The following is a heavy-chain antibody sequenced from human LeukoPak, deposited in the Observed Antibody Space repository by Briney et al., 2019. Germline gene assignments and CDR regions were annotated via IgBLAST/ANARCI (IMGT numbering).Heavy chain of an antibody. D-gene: IGHD3-22*01. CDR3: ARERLPDYYDSSAYRPFDP. Sequence: SVKVSCKASGYTFTNYGISWVRQAPGQGLEWMGGIIPIFGTANYAQKFQGRVTITADESTSTAYMELSSLRSEDTAVYYCARERLPDYYDSSAYRPFDPWGQGTLVTVSS. V-gene: IGHV1-69*13. J-gene: IGHJ5*02. CDR1: GYTFTNYG. CDR2: IIPIFGTA.